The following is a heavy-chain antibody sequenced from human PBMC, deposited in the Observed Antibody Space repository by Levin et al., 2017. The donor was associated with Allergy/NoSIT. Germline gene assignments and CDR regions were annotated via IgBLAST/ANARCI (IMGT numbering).Heavy chain of an antibody. Sequence: ASVKVSCKASGDIITNYNMNWVRQAPGQGLEWLAIINPTGKVTSYARNFQGRITVTRDTSTSTVYMELRSLRPEDTAVYYCMRGWGSAGGVKAWGQGTLFTVSS. J-gene: IGHJ5*02. CDR1: GDIITNYN. V-gene: IGHV1-46*01. CDR3: MRGWGSAGGVKA. CDR2: INPTGKVT. D-gene: IGHD1-26*01.